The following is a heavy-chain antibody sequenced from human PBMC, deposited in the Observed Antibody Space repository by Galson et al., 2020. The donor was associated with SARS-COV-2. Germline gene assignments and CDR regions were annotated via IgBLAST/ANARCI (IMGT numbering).Heavy chain of an antibody. Sequence: GGSLRLSCAASGFTFSKHGIHWVRQAPGKEMEWVAYISDDGRKKYFADSVKGRFTISRDNSKNTLYLQMNSLRAEDAAVYYCGRDRAWAGGYWGQGTL. CDR1: GFTFSKHG. CDR3: GRDRAWAGGY. J-gene: IGHJ4*02. V-gene: IGHV3-30*03. D-gene: IGHD2-15*01. CDR2: ISDDGRKK.